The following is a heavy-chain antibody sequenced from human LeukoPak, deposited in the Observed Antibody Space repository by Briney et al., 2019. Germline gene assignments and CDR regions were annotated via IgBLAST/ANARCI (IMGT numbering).Heavy chain of an antibody. D-gene: IGHD3-10*01. CDR3: AKDLGGPGSSPFGY. V-gene: IGHV3-30*18. Sequence: GGSLRLSCAASGFTFSSFAIHWVRQAPGEGLEWVAVISYDGSNKYYADSVKGRFTISRDNSKNTLFLQMNSLRVEDTALYYCAKDLGGPGSSPFGYWGQGTLVTVSS. CDR1: GFTFSSFA. J-gene: IGHJ4*02. CDR2: ISYDGSNK.